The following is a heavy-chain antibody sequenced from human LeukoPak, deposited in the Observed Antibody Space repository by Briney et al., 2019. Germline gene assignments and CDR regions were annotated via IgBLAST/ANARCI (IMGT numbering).Heavy chain of an antibody. CDR2: ISYDGSNK. CDR3: AKEDSGYDFDY. CDR1: GFTFSSYG. D-gene: IGHD5-12*01. Sequence: PGRSLRLSCAASGFTFSSYGMHWVRQAPGKGLEWVAVISYDGSNKYYADSVKGRFTISRDNSKNTLYLQMNSLRAEDTAVYYCAKEDSGYDFDYWGQGILVTVSS. V-gene: IGHV3-30*18. J-gene: IGHJ4*02.